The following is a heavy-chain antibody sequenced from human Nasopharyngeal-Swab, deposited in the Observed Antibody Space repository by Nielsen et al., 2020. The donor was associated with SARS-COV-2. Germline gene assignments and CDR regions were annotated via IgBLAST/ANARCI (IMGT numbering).Heavy chain of an antibody. Sequence: WIRQPPGKGLEWVSGINWNGGMTAYADSVKGRFTISRDNAKNSLYLQMNTLTADDTALYYCARARSGTPDFWGQGTLVTVSS. CDR3: ARARSGTPDF. CDR2: INWNGGMT. D-gene: IGHD1-7*01. V-gene: IGHV3-20*03. J-gene: IGHJ4*02.